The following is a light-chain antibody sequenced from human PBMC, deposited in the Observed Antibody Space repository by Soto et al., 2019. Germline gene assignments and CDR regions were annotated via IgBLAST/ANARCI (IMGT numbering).Light chain of an antibody. V-gene: IGLV2-14*01. CDR1: SSDVGDYNY. Sequence: QSALTQPASVSGSPGQSITISCTGTSSDVGDYNYVSWYQQHPGKAPKLMIYDVSNRPSGVSNRFSGSKSGNTASLTISGLQAEDDADYYCSSYTSTSTLLYVFGTGTKVTVL. CDR3: SSYTSTSTLLYV. J-gene: IGLJ1*01. CDR2: DVS.